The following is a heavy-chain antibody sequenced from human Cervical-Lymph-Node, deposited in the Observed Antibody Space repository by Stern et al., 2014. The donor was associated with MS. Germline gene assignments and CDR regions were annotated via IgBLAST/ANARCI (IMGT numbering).Heavy chain of an antibody. V-gene: IGHV3-30*03. J-gene: IGHJ4*02. CDR2: ISYNGNLK. CDR1: GFTFSKYG. D-gene: IGHD4-17*01. Sequence: MQLVESGGGAVQPGRSLRLSCVVSGFTFSKYGMHWVRQAPGKGLEWVAIISYNGNLKYYSDAVKGRFTISRDNSKATLYLEMNSLRGEDTAVYFCARDMTTVTALDYWGQGTPVTVSS. CDR3: ARDMTTVTALDY.